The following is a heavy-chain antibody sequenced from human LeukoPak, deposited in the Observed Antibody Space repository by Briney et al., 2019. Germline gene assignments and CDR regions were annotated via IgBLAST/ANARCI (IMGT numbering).Heavy chain of an antibody. CDR1: GYTFTSYY. CDR2: INPSGGST. V-gene: IGHV1-46*01. Sequence: ASVKVSCKASGYTFTSYYMHWVRQAPGQGLEWMGIINPSGGSTSYAQKFQGRVTMTRDTSTSTVYMELSSLRSEDTAVYYCARGLSSGSYYYYYYLDVWGKGTTVTISX. CDR3: ARGLSSGSYYYYYYLDV. D-gene: IGHD1-26*01. J-gene: IGHJ6*03.